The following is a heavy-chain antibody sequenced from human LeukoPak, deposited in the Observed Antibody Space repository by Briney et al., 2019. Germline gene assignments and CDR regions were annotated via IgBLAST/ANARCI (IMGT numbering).Heavy chain of an antibody. D-gene: IGHD6-13*01. Sequence: SETLSLTCTVSGGSISSYYWSWIRQPPGKGLEWIGYIYYSGSTNYNPSLKSRVTISVDTSKNQFSLKLSSVTAADTAVYYCARHRYSSSWSDYYYYGMDVWGQGTLVTVSS. V-gene: IGHV4-59*08. CDR2: IYYSGST. CDR1: GGSISSYY. CDR3: ARHRYSSSWSDYYYYGMDV. J-gene: IGHJ6*02.